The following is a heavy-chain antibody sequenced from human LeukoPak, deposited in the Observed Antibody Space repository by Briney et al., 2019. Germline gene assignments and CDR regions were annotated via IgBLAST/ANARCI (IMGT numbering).Heavy chain of an antibody. CDR2: MNPNSGNT. CDR3: ARGLSTGSHLGY. J-gene: IGHJ4*02. Sequence: ASVKVSCKASGYTFTSYDINWVRQATGQGLEWMGWMNPNSGNTGCAQKFQGRVTMTRNTSISTAYMELSSLRSEDTAVYYCARGLSTGSHLGYWGQGTLVTVSS. D-gene: IGHD7-27*01. CDR1: GYTFTSYD. V-gene: IGHV1-8*01.